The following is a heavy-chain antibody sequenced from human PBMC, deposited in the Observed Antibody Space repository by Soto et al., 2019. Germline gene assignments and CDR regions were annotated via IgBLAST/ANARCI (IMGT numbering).Heavy chain of an antibody. D-gene: IGHD3-22*01. V-gene: IGHV4-30-2*01. CDR3: ARAGNPYDPSGYQNWFDP. CDR1: GGSISSGGYS. CDR2: IYHSGST. Sequence: SETLSLTCAVSGGSISSGGYSWSWIRQPPGKGLEWIGYIYHSGSTYYNPSLKSRVTISVDRSKNQFSLKLSSVTAAYTAVYYCARAGNPYDPSGYQNWFDPWGQGPLVIVSS. J-gene: IGHJ5*02.